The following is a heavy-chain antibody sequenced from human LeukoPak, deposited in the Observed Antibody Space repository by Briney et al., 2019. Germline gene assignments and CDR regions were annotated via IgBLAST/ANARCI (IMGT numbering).Heavy chain of an antibody. D-gene: IGHD1-26*01. CDR1: GYIFTDYY. Sequence: GASVKVSCKASGYIFTDYYMHWVRQAPGQELGWMGRINPNSGGTSYAQKFQGRVTMTRDTSTSTVYMELSSLRSEDTAVHYCARGEWELDYWGQGTLVTVSS. CDR2: INPNSGGT. J-gene: IGHJ4*02. CDR3: ARGEWELDY. V-gene: IGHV1/OR15-1*04.